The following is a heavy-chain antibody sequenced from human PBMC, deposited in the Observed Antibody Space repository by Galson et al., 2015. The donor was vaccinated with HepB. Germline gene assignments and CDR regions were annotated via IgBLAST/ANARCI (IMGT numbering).Heavy chain of an antibody. CDR3: ATDRPTRGSDPSVRRYDYYYYGMDV. Sequence: SVKVSCKVSGYTLTELSMHWVRQAPGKGLEWMGGFDPEDGETIYTQKFQGRVTMTEDTSTDTAYMELSSLLSEDTAVYYCATDRPTRGSDPSVRRYDYYYYGMDVWGQGTTVTVSS. CDR2: FDPEDGET. D-gene: IGHD2-15*01. CDR1: GYTLTELS. V-gene: IGHV1-24*01. J-gene: IGHJ6*02.